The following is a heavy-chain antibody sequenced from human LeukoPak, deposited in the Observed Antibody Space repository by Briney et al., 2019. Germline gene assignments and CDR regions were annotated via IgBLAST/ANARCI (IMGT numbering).Heavy chain of an antibody. V-gene: IGHV3-66*01. CDR2: IYSGGST. J-gene: IGHJ4*02. CDR3: ASKRWLQSDFDY. CDR1: GFTFSSYN. Sequence: GGSLRLSCAASGFTFSSYNMNWVRQAPGKGLEWVSVIYSGGSTYYADSVKGRFTISRDNSKNTLYLQMNSLRAEDTAVYYCASKRWLQSDFDYWGQGTLVTVSS. D-gene: IGHD5-24*01.